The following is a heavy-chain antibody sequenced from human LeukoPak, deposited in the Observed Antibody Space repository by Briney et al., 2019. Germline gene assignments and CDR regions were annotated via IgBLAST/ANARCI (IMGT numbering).Heavy chain of an antibody. CDR1: GYSFTSYW. Sequence: KNGASLKISCKGSGYSFTSYWIGWVRQLPGKGLEWMGIIYPGDSDTRYSPSFQGQVTISADKSISTAYLQWSSLKASDTAMYYCARLRYYYVSSGYYYNYFDYWGQGTLATVSS. V-gene: IGHV5-51*01. CDR3: ARLRYYYVSSGYYYNYFDY. CDR2: IYPGDSDT. D-gene: IGHD3-22*01. J-gene: IGHJ4*02.